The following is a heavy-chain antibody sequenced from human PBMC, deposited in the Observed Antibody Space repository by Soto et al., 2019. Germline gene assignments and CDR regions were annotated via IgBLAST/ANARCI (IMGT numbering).Heavy chain of an antibody. CDR1: RFSLSNARMG. J-gene: IGHJ5*02. Sequence: QVTMKESGPVLVKPTETLTLTCTVSRFSLSNARMGVSWIRQPPWKTLEWLAHIFANDEKSYSTSLKSRLTISKDTSKSQVVLTMTNMDPVDTATYYCSRVTHCSGGSCYSYCFDPWGQGTLVTVSS. CDR2: IFANDEK. D-gene: IGHD2-15*01. CDR3: SRVTHCSGGSCYSYCFDP. V-gene: IGHV2-26*01.